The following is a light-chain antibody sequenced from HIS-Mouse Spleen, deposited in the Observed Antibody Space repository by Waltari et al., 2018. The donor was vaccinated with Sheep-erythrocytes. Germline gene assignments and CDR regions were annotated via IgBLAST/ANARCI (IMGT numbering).Light chain of an antibody. J-gene: IGLJ1*01. CDR1: TSDVGRYNY. Sequence: QSALTQPRSVSGSPGQSFTISCTGTTSDVGRYNYASSYQQHPGKAPKLMIYDVSKRPSGVPDRFSGSKSGNTASLTISGLQAEDEADYYCCSYAGSYTYVFGTGTKVTVL. CDR3: CSYAGSYTYV. V-gene: IGLV2-11*01. CDR2: DVS.